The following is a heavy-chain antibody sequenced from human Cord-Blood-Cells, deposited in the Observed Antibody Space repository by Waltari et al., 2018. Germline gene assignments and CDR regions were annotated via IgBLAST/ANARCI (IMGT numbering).Heavy chain of an antibody. D-gene: IGHD2-2*02. Sequence: QVQLVQSGAEVKKPGSSVKVSCKASGGTFSSYAISWVRQAPGQGLEWMGGIIPIFGTANYAQKFQGRVTITADESTSTAYMELSSLRSEDTAVYYCAREIGDIVVVPAAIRGWFDPWGQGTLVTVSS. CDR2: IIPIFGTA. CDR1: GGTFSSYA. V-gene: IGHV1-69*01. CDR3: AREIGDIVVVPAAIRGWFDP. J-gene: IGHJ5*02.